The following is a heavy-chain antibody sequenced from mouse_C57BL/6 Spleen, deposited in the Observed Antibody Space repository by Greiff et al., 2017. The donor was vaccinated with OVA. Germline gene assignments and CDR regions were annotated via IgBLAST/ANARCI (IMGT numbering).Heavy chain of an antibody. D-gene: IGHD1-1*01. V-gene: IGHV5-4*03. Sequence: DVKLVESGGGLVKPGGSLKLSCAASGFTFSSYAMSWVRQTPEKRLEWVATISDGGSYTYYPDTVKGRFTISRDNAKNNLYLQMSHLKSEDTAMYECARGGHGSSHYWDFEVWGTGTTVTVSS. J-gene: IGHJ1*03. CDR2: ISDGGSYT. CDR3: ARGGHGSSHYWDFEV. CDR1: GFTFSSYA.